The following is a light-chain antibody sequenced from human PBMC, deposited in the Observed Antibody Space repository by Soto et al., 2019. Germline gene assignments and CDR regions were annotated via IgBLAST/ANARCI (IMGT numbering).Light chain of an antibody. V-gene: IGKV3-15*01. CDR2: GAS. Sequence: EIVMTQSPATLSVSPGERATLSCRASQSVSSNLAWYQQKPGQAPRLLIYGASSRATGIPARFSGSGSGTEFTLAISSLQSEDFAVYYCQQYNNWPWTFCQVT. CDR3: QQYNNWPWT. J-gene: IGKJ1*01. CDR1: QSVSSN.